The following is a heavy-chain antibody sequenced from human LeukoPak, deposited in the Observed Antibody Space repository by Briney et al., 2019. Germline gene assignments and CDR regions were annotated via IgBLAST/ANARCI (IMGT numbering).Heavy chain of an antibody. CDR2: IKYDGSEK. CDR1: GFTFSSYG. J-gene: IGHJ4*02. Sequence: GGSLRLSCAASGFTFSSYGMSWVRQAPGKGLEWVADIKYDGSEKIYVDSVKGRFTISRDNAQNSLYLQMNSLRAEDTAVYYCAREPIRGVFYFDSWGQGTLVTVSS. V-gene: IGHV3-7*03. D-gene: IGHD1-14*01. CDR3: AREPIRGVFYFDS.